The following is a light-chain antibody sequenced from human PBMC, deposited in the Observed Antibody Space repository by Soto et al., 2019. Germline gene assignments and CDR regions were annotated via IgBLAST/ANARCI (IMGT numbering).Light chain of an antibody. CDR1: SSNIGAGYD. V-gene: IGLV1-40*01. CDR2: GNN. Sequence: QSALTQPPSVSGAPGQRVTISCTGSSSNIGAGYDVHWYQQLPGTAPKLLIYGNNNRPSGVPDRFSGSKSATSASLAITGLQAEDEADYYCQSYDSSLTVVFGGGTKLTVL. CDR3: QSYDSSLTVV. J-gene: IGLJ2*01.